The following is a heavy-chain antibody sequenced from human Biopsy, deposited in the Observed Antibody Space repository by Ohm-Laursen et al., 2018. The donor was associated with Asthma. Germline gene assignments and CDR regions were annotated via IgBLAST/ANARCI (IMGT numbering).Heavy chain of an antibody. V-gene: IGHV1-3*01. CDR2: INAGNGNT. D-gene: IGHD3-9*01. Sequence: ASVKVSCKASGYTFISYAIHWVRQAPGQRLEWMGWINAGNGNTKYSQKFQGRVTITRDTSASTAYMELSSLRSEDTAVYYYARTYYDFLTGQVIDAFAIWGQGTMVTVSS. J-gene: IGHJ3*02. CDR1: GYTFISYA. CDR3: ARTYYDFLTGQVIDAFAI.